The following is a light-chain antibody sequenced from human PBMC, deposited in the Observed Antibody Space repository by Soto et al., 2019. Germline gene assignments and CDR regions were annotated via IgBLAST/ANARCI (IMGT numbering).Light chain of an antibody. Sequence: QSALTQPASVSGSPGQSITISCTGTSRDVGNYNLVAWYQQHPGRAPELLFYEDSQRPSGVSHRFSASKSGNTASLTISGLQAEDEADYYCSSYLGRKSYVFGTVTRSPS. J-gene: IGLJ1*01. V-gene: IGLV2-23*01. CDR3: SSYLGRKSYV. CDR2: EDS. CDR1: SRDVGNYNL.